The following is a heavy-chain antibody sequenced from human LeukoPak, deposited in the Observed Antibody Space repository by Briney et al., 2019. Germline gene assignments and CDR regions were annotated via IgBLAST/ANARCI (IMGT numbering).Heavy chain of an antibody. D-gene: IGHD1-26*01. CDR2: INAGNGNT. J-gene: IGHJ1*01. CDR3: ARAPYSGSYYQH. Sequence: ASVKVSCKASGYTFTSYAMHWVRQAPGQRPEWMGWINAGNGNTKYSQKFQGRVTITRDTSASTAYMELSSLRSEDTAVYYCARAPYSGSYYQHWGQGTLVTVSS. CDR1: GYTFTSYA. V-gene: IGHV1-3*01.